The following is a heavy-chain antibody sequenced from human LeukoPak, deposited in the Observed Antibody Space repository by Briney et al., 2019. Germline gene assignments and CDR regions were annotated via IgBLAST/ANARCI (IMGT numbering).Heavy chain of an antibody. V-gene: IGHV4-59*01. CDR3: ARVKDWFDP. CDR2: IYYSGST. Sequence: PSETLSLTCTVSGGSISSYYWSWIRQPPGKGLEWIGHIYYSGSTNYNPSLKSRVTISVDTSKNQFSLKLSSVTAADTAVYYCARVKDWFDPWGQGTLVTVSS. CDR1: GGSISSYY. J-gene: IGHJ5*02.